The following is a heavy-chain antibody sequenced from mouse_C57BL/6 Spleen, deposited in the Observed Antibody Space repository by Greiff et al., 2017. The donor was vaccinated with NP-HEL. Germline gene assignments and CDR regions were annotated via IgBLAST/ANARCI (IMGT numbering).Heavy chain of an antibody. CDR1: GFSFTSYG. V-gene: IGHV2-2*01. J-gene: IGHJ4*01. Sequence: VKLMESGPGLVQPSQSLSITCTVSGFSFTSYGVHWVRQSPGKGLEWLGVIWSGGSTDYNAAFISRLSISKDNSKSQVFFKMNSLQADDTAIYYCARGRSDFYYAMDYWGQGTSVTVSS. CDR3: ARGRSDFYYAMDY. CDR2: IWSGGST.